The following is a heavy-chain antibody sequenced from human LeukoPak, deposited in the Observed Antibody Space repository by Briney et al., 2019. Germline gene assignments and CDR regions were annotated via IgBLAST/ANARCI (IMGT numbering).Heavy chain of an antibody. CDR1: GFTFSSYW. D-gene: IGHD2-2*01. J-gene: IGHJ5*02. Sequence: GGSLRLSCAASGFTFSSYWMSWVRQAPGKGLEWVANIKQDGSEKYYVDSVKGRFTISRDNAKNSLYLQMNSLRAEDTAVYYCAKDLYCSSTSCSEASWGQGTLVTVSS. CDR2: IKQDGSEK. CDR3: AKDLYCSSTSCSEAS. V-gene: IGHV3-7*01.